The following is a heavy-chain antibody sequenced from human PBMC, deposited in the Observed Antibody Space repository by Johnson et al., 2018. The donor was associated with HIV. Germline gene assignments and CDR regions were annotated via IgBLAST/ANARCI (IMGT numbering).Heavy chain of an antibody. CDR2: IKSKTDGGTT. CDR3: ARSIAVAGHDI. J-gene: IGHJ3*02. CDR1: GFSFSNAW. Sequence: VQLVESGGGLVQPGGSLRLSCAASGFSFSNAWMSWVRQAPGKGLEWVGRIKSKTDGGTTDYAAPVKGRFTILRDDSKNTLYLQMNSLRAEDTAVYYCARSIAVAGHDIWGQGTMVTVSS. V-gene: IGHV3-15*01. D-gene: IGHD6-13*01.